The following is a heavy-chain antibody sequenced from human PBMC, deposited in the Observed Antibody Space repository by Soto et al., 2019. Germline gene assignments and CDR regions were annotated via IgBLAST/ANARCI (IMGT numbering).Heavy chain of an antibody. CDR2: IKSKADGETK. CDR1: GFTFSYAW. Sequence: PRLSCAASGFTFSYAWMSWVRQAPGKGLEWVGRIKSKADGETKDYGAPVRGRFTISRDDAKDTLYLQMNSLRIEDTAVYYCCVVKRLDQYSTSGYWFDPWGQGTLVTAPQ. V-gene: IGHV3-15*01. J-gene: IGHJ5*02. CDR3: CVVKRLDQYSTSGYWFDP. D-gene: IGHD2-15*01.